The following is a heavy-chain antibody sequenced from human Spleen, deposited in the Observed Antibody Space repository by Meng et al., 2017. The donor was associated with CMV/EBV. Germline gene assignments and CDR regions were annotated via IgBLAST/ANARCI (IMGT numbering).Heavy chain of an antibody. Sequence: KPHCSPFPAAYLLWVRQAPGQGLEWMGWINPNLGSTKYAQIFQGRVTLTRDTSISTAYMQLTSLTSDDTAVYYCARGGVGLVATFPNWGQGTLVTVSS. J-gene: IGHJ4*02. CDR1: CSPFPAAY. CDR2: INPNLGST. V-gene: IGHV1-2*02. D-gene: IGHD5-12*01. CDR3: ARGGVGLVATFPN.